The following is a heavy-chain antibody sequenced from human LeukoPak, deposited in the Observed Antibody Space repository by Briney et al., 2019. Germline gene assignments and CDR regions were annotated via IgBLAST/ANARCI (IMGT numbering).Heavy chain of an antibody. J-gene: IGHJ3*01. Sequence: ASVKVSCKASGYTFTSYGISWVRQAPGQGLEWMGWISAYNGNTNYAQKLQGRVTMTTDTSTSTAYVELRSLRSDDTAVYYCARDYRSDKGYYYDSSGPSGFWGQGTMVTVSS. CDR1: GYTFTSYG. CDR3: ARDYRSDKGYYYDSSGPSGF. V-gene: IGHV1-18*01. CDR2: ISAYNGNT. D-gene: IGHD3-22*01.